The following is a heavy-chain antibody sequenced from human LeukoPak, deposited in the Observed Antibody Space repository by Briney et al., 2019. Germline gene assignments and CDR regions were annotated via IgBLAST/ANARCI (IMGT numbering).Heavy chain of an antibody. J-gene: IGHJ4*02. CDR1: GGSISCGGYY. V-gene: IGHV4-31*11. CDR2: IYYNGST. Sequence: SELLSLTWGVSGGSISCGGYYWSWIRQHPVKGLECIGYIYYNGSTYYTPPLKCRVTISVDTSKNQFSLKLSSVTAADTAVYYCARVYYGSGSYYFIFDYWGQGTLVTVSS. D-gene: IGHD3-10*01. CDR3: ARVYYGSGSYYFIFDY.